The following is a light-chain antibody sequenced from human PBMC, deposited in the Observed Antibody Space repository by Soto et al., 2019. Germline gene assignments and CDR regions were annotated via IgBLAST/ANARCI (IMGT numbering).Light chain of an antibody. V-gene: IGKV3-15*01. Sequence: EIVLTQSPATLSVSPGERATLSCRASQSVGNNFAWYQQKPGQAPRLLIFATSTRATGVPARFSGSGYGTEFTLTIRSLQSEDVAVYYCQQYGDWPLTFGGGAKVEIE. J-gene: IGKJ4*01. CDR3: QQYGDWPLT. CDR2: ATS. CDR1: QSVGNN.